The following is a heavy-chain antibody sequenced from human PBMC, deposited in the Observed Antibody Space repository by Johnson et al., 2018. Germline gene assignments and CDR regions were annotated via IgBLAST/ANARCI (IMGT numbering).Heavy chain of an antibody. D-gene: IGHD3-3*01. CDR2: ISSSSSTI. CDR3: AGGYDLWSGFHHDAFDI. CDR1: GFTFSSYS. V-gene: IGHV3-48*02. J-gene: IGHJ3*02. Sequence: EVQLVESGGGLVQPGGSLRLSCAASGFTFSSYSMNWVRQAPGKGLEWVSYISSSSSTIYYADSVKGRFTISRDNAKNSLYLQMNSLRDEDTAVFYCAGGYDLWSGFHHDAFDIWGQGTMVTVSS.